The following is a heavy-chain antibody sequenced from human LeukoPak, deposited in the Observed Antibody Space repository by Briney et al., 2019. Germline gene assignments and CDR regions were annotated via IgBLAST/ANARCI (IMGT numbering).Heavy chain of an antibody. CDR1: GFPFSSYW. Sequence: GGSLRLSCAASGFPFSSYWMSWVRQAPGKGLEWVANIKQDGSEKYYVDSVKGRFTISRDNAKNSLYPQMNSLRAEDTAVYYCARNDYGDLLDYWGQGTLVTVSS. V-gene: IGHV3-7*01. D-gene: IGHD4-17*01. CDR2: IKQDGSEK. J-gene: IGHJ4*02. CDR3: ARNDYGDLLDY.